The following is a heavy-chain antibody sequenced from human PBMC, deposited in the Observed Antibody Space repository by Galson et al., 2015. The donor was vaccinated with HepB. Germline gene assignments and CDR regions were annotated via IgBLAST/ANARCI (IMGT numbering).Heavy chain of an antibody. D-gene: IGHD1-26*01. CDR3: VRDRHSGSQELAVGAYFDY. Sequence: SLRLSCAASGFIVSNNYMSWVRQAPGKGLEWVSVIYSGGIIHYADSVRGRLTISRDNSRNTLYLEMKSLRGEDTAVYYCVRDRHSGSQELAVGAYFDYWGQGTLVTVSS. V-gene: IGHV3-53*01. CDR1: GFIVSNNY. J-gene: IGHJ4*02. CDR2: IYSGGII.